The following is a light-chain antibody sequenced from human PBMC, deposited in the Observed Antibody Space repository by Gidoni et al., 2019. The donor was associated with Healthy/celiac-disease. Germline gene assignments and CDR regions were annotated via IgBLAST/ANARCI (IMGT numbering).Light chain of an antibody. CDR2: FGS. J-gene: IGKJ1*01. V-gene: IGKV2-28*01. CDR1: QSLLHSNGYNY. Sequence: DRVMTQSPLSLHVTPGEPASISCRSSQSLLHSNGYNYLDWYLQKPGQSPQLLIYFGSNRASWVPDRFSGSGSGTDFTLKIRRVEAEDVGVYYCMQALQTRTFGQGTKVEIK. CDR3: MQALQTRT.